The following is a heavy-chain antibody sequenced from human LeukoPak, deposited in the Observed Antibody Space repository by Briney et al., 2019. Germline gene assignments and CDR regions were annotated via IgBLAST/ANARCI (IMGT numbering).Heavy chain of an antibody. CDR1: GGSISNYY. V-gene: IGHV4-59*01. CDR2: IYYSGST. Sequence: PSQTLSLTCTVSGGSISNYYWSWIRQPPGKGLEWIGYIYYSGSTNYNPSLRSRVTISVDTSKNQFSLKLSSVTAADTAVYYCARTKVRGKINWFDPWGQGTLVTVSS. D-gene: IGHD3-10*01. CDR3: ARTKVRGKINWFDP. J-gene: IGHJ5*02.